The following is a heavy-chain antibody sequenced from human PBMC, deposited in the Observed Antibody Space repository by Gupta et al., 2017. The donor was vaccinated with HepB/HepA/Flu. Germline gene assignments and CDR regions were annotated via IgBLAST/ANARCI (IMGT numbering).Heavy chain of an antibody. D-gene: IGHD1-1*01. CDR2: IYYSGKT. CDR1: GESIPSSSYH. J-gene: IGHJ5*02. Sequence: QLQLQESGPGLVKPAETLSLTCIISGESIPSSSYHWGWIRQPPGKGLECIGSIYYSGKTYYNPSLESRVTISIDTSKNQFSLKLSSVTATDTAVYYCARLKLAGNYPDWFDPWGQGTLVTVSS. CDR3: ARLKLAGNYPDWFDP. V-gene: IGHV4-39*01.